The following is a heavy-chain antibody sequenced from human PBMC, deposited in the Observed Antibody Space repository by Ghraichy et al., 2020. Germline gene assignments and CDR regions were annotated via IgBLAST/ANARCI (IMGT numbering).Heavy chain of an antibody. D-gene: IGHD6-13*01. J-gene: IGHJ3*02. CDR1: GFTFSSYG. CDR3: AKGLEAVYDSFDI. V-gene: IGHV3-23*01. Sequence: GGSLRLSCAASGFTFSSYGMSWVRQAPGKGLEWVSGISTSGVRTYYADAVKGRFTISRDNSKNTLYLQMNSLRAEDTALYYCAKGLEAVYDSFDIWGQGTMVTVSS. CDR2: ISTSGVRT.